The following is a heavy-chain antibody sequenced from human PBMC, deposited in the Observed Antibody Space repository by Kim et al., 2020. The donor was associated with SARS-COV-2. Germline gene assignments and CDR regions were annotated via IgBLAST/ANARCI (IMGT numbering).Heavy chain of an antibody. Sequence: GGSLRLSCAASGFTFSSYWMHWVRQAPGKGLVWVSRINSDGSSTSYADSVKGRFTISRDNAKNTLYLQMNSLRAEDTAVYYCARAPAGRWLQFYDYWGQGTLVTVSS. D-gene: IGHD5-12*01. CDR1: GFTFSSYW. J-gene: IGHJ4*02. CDR2: INSDGSST. V-gene: IGHV3-74*01. CDR3: ARAPAGRWLQFYDY.